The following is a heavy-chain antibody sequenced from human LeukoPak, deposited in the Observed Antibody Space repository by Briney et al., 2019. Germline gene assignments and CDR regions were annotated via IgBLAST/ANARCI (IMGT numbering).Heavy chain of an antibody. CDR3: AKVTVGYCSSTSCYDLDY. CDR1: GLTFSSYG. CDR2: IRYDGSNK. V-gene: IGHV3-30*02. D-gene: IGHD2-2*01. J-gene: IGHJ4*02. Sequence: SGGSLRLSCAASGLTFSSYGMHWVRQAPGKGLEWVAFIRYDGSNKYYADSVKGRFTISRDNSKNTLYLQMNSLRAEDTAVYYCAKVTVGYCSSTSCYDLDYWGQGTLVTVSS.